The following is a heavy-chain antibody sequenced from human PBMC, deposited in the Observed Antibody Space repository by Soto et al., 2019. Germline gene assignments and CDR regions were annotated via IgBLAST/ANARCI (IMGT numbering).Heavy chain of an antibody. V-gene: IGHV4-30-4*01. CDR3: AGDRGGLRPGYHGMDV. J-gene: IGHJ6*02. Sequence: QVQLQESGPGLVKPSQTLSLSCTVSGGSISSGDYYWSWIRQPPGKGLEWIGHIYYTGSTYDNPSLKSRLTISIDTSKNQFSLELSSVTAADTAVYYCAGDRGGLRPGYHGMDVWGQGTTVTVSS. CDR1: GGSISSGDYY. D-gene: IGHD3-10*01. CDR2: IYYTGST.